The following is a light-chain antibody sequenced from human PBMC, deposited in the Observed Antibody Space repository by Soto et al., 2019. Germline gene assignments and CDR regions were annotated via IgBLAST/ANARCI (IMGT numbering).Light chain of an antibody. CDR3: QQYNNWPRT. CDR1: QNVHSN. CDR2: GAS. J-gene: IGKJ1*01. V-gene: IGKV3-15*01. Sequence: DIVMTQSPATLSVSPGERATLSCRASQNVHSNLGWYQQKHGQAPRLLIYGASTRATGIPARFSGSGSETEFTLTISSLQSEDFAVYYCQQYNNWPRTFGQGTKVEIK.